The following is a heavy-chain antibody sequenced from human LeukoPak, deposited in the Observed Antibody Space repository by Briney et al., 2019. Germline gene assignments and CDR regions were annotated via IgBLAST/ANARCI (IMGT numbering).Heavy chain of an antibody. CDR3: AKDFRIGYSAHFDY. J-gene: IGHJ4*02. D-gene: IGHD2-21*01. CDR2: IRDNGGST. V-gene: IGHV3-23*01. Sequence: PGGSLRLSCVGSGFTFSNFALGWVRQTPGKGLEWVAAIRDNGGSTFYAGSVEGQFSISRDNFQNTLYLQMDSLRGEDTAVYYCAKDFRIGYSAHFDYWGQGALVTVSS. CDR1: GFTFSNFA.